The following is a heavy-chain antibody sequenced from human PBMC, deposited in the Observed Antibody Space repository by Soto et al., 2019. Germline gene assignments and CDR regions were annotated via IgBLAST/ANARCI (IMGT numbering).Heavy chain of an antibody. CDR1: GGSVSSYY. V-gene: IGHV4-59*08. D-gene: IGHD4-4*01. Sequence: SETLSLTCTVSGGSVSSYYWSWIRQSPGKGLKWIGYIYYSGSTKYKPSLKSRVTISVDTSKNQFSLKLTPATAADTAVYYCARHSNRNYALYYFDYWGLGALVTVSS. CDR3: ARHSNRNYALYYFDY. CDR2: IYYSGST. J-gene: IGHJ4*02.